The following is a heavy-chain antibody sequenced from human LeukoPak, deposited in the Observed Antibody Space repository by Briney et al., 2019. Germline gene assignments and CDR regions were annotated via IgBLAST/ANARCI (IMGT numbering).Heavy chain of an antibody. D-gene: IGHD6-13*01. Sequence: SETLSLTCTVSAGSISSYYWSWIRQPPGKGLEWIGEINHSGSTNYNPSLKSRVTISVDTSKNQFSLKLSSVTAADTAVYYCARALAQQQLVPSDWFDPWGQGTLVTVSS. CDR2: INHSGST. J-gene: IGHJ5*02. CDR1: AGSISSYY. V-gene: IGHV4-34*01. CDR3: ARALAQQQLVPSDWFDP.